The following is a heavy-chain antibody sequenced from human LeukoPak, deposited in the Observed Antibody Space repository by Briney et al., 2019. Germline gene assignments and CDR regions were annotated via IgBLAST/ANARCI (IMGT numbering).Heavy chain of an antibody. Sequence: GALLRLSCAAAGFTINNYAMHWGRHAPPKGLEWVSHITWYGKIAYSADSVKGRFTISSDNSKNSMFLQMNRLRPDDTALYNCAKAAEGVVVPAAGLDYWGQGTLVTVSS. D-gene: IGHD2-2*01. CDR1: GFTINNYA. CDR2: ITWYGKIA. J-gene: IGHJ4*02. CDR3: AKAAEGVVVPAAGLDY. V-gene: IGHV3-43D*04.